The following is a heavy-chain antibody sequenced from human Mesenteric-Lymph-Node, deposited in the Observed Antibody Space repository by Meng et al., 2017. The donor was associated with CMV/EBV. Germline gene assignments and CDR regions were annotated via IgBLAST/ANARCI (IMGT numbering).Heavy chain of an antibody. D-gene: IGHD6-13*01. CDR2: IIPILGIA. CDR1: GGTFSSYT. Sequence: QVQLVQSGAEVKKPGSSVKVSCKASGGTFSSYTISWVRQAPGQGLEWMGRIIPILGIANYAQKLQGRVTITADKSTSTAYMELSSLRSEDTAVYYCAGGIAAAGSRWFDPWGQGTLVTVSS. J-gene: IGHJ5*02. CDR3: AGGIAAAGSRWFDP. V-gene: IGHV1-69*02.